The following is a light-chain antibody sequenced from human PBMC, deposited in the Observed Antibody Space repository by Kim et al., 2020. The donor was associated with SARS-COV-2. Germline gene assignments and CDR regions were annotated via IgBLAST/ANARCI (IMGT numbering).Light chain of an antibody. J-gene: IGLJ3*02. CDR3: ATWDDSLNGKWV. V-gene: IGLV1-44*01. Sequence: QSALSQPPSASGTPGQSVTISCSGSSSNIGSNTVSWYQQLPGTAPKLVIYSNNQRPSGVPDRFSGSKSRTSASLAISGLQSDDEADYYCATWDDSLNGKWVFGGGTQLTVL. CDR1: SSNIGSNT. CDR2: SNN.